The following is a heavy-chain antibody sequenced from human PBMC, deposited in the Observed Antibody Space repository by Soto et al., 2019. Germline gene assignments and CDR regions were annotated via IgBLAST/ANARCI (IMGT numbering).Heavy chain of an antibody. J-gene: IGHJ5*02. CDR3: ARVRAVTTVWWFDP. V-gene: IGHV4-59*01. D-gene: IGHD4-4*01. CDR1: GGSISSYY. CDR2: IYYSGST. Sequence: PSETLSLTXTVSGGSISSYYWSWIRQPPGKGLEWIGYIYYSGSTNYNPSLKSRVTISVDTSKNQFSLKLSSVTAADTAVYYCARVRAVTTVWWFDPWGQGTLVTVSS.